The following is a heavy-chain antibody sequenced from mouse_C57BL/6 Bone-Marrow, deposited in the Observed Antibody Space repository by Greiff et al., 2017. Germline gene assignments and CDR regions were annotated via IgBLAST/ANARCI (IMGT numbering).Heavy chain of an antibody. CDR1: GFTFSSYT. J-gene: IGHJ4*01. CDR2: ISGGGGNT. CDR3: ARPSKYAMDY. Sequence: EVMLVESGGGLVKPGGSLKLSCAASGFTFSSYTMSWVRQTPEKRLEWVATISGGGGNTYYPDSVKGRFTISRDNAKNTLYLQMSSLRSEDTALYYCARPSKYAMDYWGQGTSVTVSS. V-gene: IGHV5-9*01. D-gene: IGHD1-3*01.